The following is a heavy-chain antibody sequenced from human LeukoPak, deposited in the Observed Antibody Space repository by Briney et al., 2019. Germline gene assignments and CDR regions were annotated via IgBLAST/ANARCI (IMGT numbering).Heavy chain of an antibody. CDR3: ARAYYSDITDYPYIGY. CDR2: IRYDGNNK. CDR1: GFTFSTYG. V-gene: IGHV3-33*01. J-gene: IGHJ4*02. D-gene: IGHD3-22*01. Sequence: GGSLRLSYAASGFTFSTYGMHWVRQAPGKGLEWVAVIRYDGNNKFYVDSVRGRFTISRDNSKNTLYLQMNSLRAEDTAVYYCARAYYSDITDYPYIGYWGQGVLVTVSS.